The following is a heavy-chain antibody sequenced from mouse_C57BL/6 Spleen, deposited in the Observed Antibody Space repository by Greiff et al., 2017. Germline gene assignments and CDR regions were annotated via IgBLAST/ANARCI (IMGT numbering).Heavy chain of an antibody. CDR3: ARYRGWLLPLYAMDY. V-gene: IGHV7-3*01. CDR2: IRNKANGYTT. J-gene: IGHJ4*01. CDR1: GFTFSNYW. D-gene: IGHD2-3*01. Sequence: DVQLVESGGGLVQPGGSMKLSCVASGFTFSNYWMNWVRQPPGKALEWLGFIRNKANGYTTEYSASVKGRFTISRDNSQSILYLQMNALRAEDSATYYCARYRGWLLPLYAMDYWGQGTSLTVSS.